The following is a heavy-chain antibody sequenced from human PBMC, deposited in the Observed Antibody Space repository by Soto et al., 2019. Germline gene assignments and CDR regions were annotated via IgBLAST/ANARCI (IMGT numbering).Heavy chain of an antibody. CDR2: IYYSGST. D-gene: IGHD1-1*01. CDR3: ARELPQRQGRNMDV. Sequence: PSETLSLTCTVSGGSISSYYWSWIRQPPGKGLEWIGYIYYSGSTNYNPSLKSRVTMSVDTSKNQFSLNLSSVTAADTAVYYCARELPQRQGRNMDVWGQGTTVTVSS. V-gene: IGHV4-59*12. J-gene: IGHJ6*02. CDR1: GGSISSYY.